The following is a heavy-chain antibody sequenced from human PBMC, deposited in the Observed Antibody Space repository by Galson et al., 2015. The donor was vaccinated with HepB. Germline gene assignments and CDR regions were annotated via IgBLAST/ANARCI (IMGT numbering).Heavy chain of an antibody. D-gene: IGHD3-10*01. V-gene: IGHV3-30*04. J-gene: IGHJ4*02. CDR2: ISYDGSNK. CDR1: GFTFSSYA. Sequence: SLRLSCAASGFTFSSYAMHWVRQAPGKGLEWVAVISYDGSNKYYADSVKGRFTISRDNSKNTLYLQMNSLRAEDTAVYYCARDYYGSGSYPWGVFDYWGQGTLVTVSS. CDR3: ARDYYGSGSYPWGVFDY.